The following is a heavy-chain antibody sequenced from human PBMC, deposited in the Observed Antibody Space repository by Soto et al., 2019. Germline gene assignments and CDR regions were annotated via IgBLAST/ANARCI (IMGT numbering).Heavy chain of an antibody. CDR1: GDSVSSNSAA. CDR3: ARGYYYGSGSPKIYYYYYMDV. D-gene: IGHD3-10*01. J-gene: IGHJ6*03. CDR2: TYYRSKWYN. Sequence: SQTLSLTCAISGDSVSSNSAAWNWIRQSPSRGLEWLGRTYYRSKWYNDYAVSVKSRITINPDTFKNQFSLQLNSVTPEDTAVYYCARGYYYGSGSPKIYYYYYMDVWGKGTTVTVSS. V-gene: IGHV6-1*01.